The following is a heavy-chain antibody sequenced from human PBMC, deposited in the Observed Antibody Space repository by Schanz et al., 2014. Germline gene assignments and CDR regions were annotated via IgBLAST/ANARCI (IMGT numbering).Heavy chain of an antibody. CDR3: ARGGGPEDVFDI. V-gene: IGHV1-69*09. CDR1: GYTFTDYG. CDR2: IIPIHGIV. Sequence: QVQLVQSGAEMKKPGASVKVSCKASGYTFTDYGLSWVRQAPGQGLEWMGRIIPIHGIVNYAQRFQDRVRITADKSTSTAYMELRSLRSDDTAVYYCARGGGPEDVFDIWGQGTILTVSS. J-gene: IGHJ3*02. D-gene: IGHD5-12*01.